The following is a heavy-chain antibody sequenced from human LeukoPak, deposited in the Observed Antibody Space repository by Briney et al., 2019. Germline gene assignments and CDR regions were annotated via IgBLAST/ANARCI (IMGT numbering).Heavy chain of an antibody. Sequence: PGRSLRLSCTASGFTFGDYAMSWSRQAPGKGLEWVGFIRSKAYGGTTEYAASVKGRFTISRDDSKSIAYLQMNSLKTEDTAVYYCTSNYYYDSSGYLPLAFDIWGQGTMVTVSS. D-gene: IGHD3-22*01. CDR1: GFTFGDYA. V-gene: IGHV3-49*03. CDR2: IRSKAYGGTT. CDR3: TSNYYYDSSGYLPLAFDI. J-gene: IGHJ3*02.